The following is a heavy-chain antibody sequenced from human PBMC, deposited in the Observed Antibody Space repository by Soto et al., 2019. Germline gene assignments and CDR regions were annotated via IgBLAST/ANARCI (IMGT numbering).Heavy chain of an antibody. J-gene: IGHJ4*02. D-gene: IGHD3-10*01. V-gene: IGHV1-3*01. CDR3: ARRNVYGSGSYSFDY. CDR1: GYTFTNYA. CDR2: INAAIGNT. Sequence: QVQLVQSGAEVKKPGASVKVSCKASGYTFTNYAMHWVRQAPGQRLEWMGWINAAIGNTKYSQKFQGSVTITRETSXXTAYMELSSLRSEDTAVYYCARRNVYGSGSYSFDYWGQGTLVTVSS.